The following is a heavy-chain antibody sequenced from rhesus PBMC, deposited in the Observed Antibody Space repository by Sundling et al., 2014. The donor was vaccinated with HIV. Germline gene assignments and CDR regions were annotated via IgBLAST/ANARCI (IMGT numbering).Heavy chain of an antibody. D-gene: IGHD3-3*01. CDR3: ARVFLTVFGLVAGLDS. CDR1: GGSISSDNW. J-gene: IGHJ6*01. CDR2: ISGSSGST. V-gene: IGHV4-65*01. Sequence: QVQLQESGPGLVKPSETLSLTCVVSGGSISSDNWWSWIRQPPGKGLEWIGYISGSSGSTDYNPSLKSRVTISTDTSKNQFSLKLSSVTAADTAVYYCARVFLTVFGLVAGLDSWGQGVVVTVSS.